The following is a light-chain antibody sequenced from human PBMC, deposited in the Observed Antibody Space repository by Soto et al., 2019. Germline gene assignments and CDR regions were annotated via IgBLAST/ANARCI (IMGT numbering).Light chain of an antibody. CDR2: DVS. CDR3: HQYETHQS. J-gene: IGKJ2*01. CDR1: QTIYRR. Sequence: DIRMTQSPSTVSASVGASVTITCRASQTIYRRLAWYQQRPGKAPKVLIYDVSNLESGVPPRFSGSGSGTEFALTISSLQPDDSGAYFCHQYETHQSFGQGTKVEI. V-gene: IGKV1-5*01.